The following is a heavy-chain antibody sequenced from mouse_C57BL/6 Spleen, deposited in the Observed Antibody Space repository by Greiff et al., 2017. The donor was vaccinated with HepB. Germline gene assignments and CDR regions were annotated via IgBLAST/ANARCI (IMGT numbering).Heavy chain of an antibody. Sequence: VQLQQSGAELMKPGASVKLSCKATGYTFTGYWIEWVKQRPGHGLEWIGEILPGSGSTNYNEKFKGKATFTADTSSNTAYMQLSSLTTEDSAIYYCARLRIYGQWDYYAMDYWGQGTSVTVSS. V-gene: IGHV1-9*01. CDR2: ILPGSGST. J-gene: IGHJ4*01. D-gene: IGHD1-1*02. CDR3: ARLRIYGQWDYYAMDY. CDR1: GYTFTGYW.